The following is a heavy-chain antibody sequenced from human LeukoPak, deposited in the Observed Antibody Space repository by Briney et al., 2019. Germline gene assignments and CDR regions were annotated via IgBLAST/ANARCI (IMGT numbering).Heavy chain of an antibody. V-gene: IGHV1-2*02. D-gene: IGHD3-16*01. J-gene: IGHJ3*02. CDR2: INPNSGGT. Sequence: ASVKVSCKASGYTFTGYYMHWVRQAPGQGPEWMGWINPNSGGTNYAQKFQGRVTMTRDTSISTAYMELSRLRSDDTAVYYCARDLGLPDAFDIWGQGTMVTVSS. CDR3: ARDLGLPDAFDI. CDR1: GYTFTGYY.